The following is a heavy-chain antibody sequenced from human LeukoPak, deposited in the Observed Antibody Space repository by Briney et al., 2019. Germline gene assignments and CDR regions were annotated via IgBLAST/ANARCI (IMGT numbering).Heavy chain of an antibody. Sequence: PGGSLRLSCAASGFTFSSYAMHWVRQAPGKGLEWVAVISYDVSNNYYADSVKGRFTISRDNSKNTLYLQMNSLRAEDTAVYYCARDLVDSSSWYDVTLKTNYYYYYGMDVWGQGTTVTVSS. CDR3: ARDLVDSSSWYDVTLKTNYYYYYGMDV. J-gene: IGHJ6*02. CDR2: ISYDVSNN. V-gene: IGHV3-30-3*01. D-gene: IGHD6-13*01. CDR1: GFTFSSYA.